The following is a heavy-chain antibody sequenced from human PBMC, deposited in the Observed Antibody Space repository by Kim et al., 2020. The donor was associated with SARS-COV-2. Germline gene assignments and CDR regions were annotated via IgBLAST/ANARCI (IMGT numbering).Heavy chain of an antibody. V-gene: IGHV4-34*01. Sequence: SETLSLTCAVYGGSFSGYYLSWIRQPPGKGLEWIGEINHSGSTNYNPSLKSRVTISVDTSKNQFSLKLSSVTAADTAVYYCAREVYYYDSSGYYYSTPRWYFDYWGQGTLVTVSS. J-gene: IGHJ4*02. CDR2: INHSGST. D-gene: IGHD3-22*01. CDR1: GGSFSGYY. CDR3: AREVYYYDSSGYYYSTPRWYFDY.